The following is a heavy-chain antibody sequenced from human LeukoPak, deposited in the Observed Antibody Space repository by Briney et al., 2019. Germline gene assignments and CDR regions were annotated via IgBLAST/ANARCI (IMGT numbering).Heavy chain of an antibody. J-gene: IGHJ4*02. CDR2: ISGSGGST. V-gene: IGHV3-23*01. Sequence: GGSLRLSCAASGFTFGSYAMSWVRQAPGKGLEWVSAISGSGGSTYYADSVKGRFTISRDNSKNTLYLQMNSLRAEDTALYYCAKGVAVAGTSFDYWGLGTLVTVSS. D-gene: IGHD6-19*01. CDR3: AKGVAVAGTSFDY. CDR1: GFTFGSYA.